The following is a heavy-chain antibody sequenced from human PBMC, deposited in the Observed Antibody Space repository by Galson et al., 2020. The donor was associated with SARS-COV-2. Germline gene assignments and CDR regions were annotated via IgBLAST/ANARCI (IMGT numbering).Heavy chain of an antibody. Sequence: GESLKISCTASGFTFGDYAMSWFRQAPGKGLEWEGFISSKAYGGTTEYAASVKGRFTISRDDSKSIAYLQMNSLKTEDTAVYYCTRDDFWSGYYTDYWGQGTLVTVSS. D-gene: IGHD3-3*01. CDR1: GFTFGDYA. CDR2: ISSKAYGGTT. J-gene: IGHJ4*02. CDR3: TRDDFWSGYYTDY. V-gene: IGHV3-49*03.